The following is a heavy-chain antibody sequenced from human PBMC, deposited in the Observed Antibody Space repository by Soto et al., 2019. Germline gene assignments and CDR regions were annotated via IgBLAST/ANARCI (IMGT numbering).Heavy chain of an antibody. J-gene: IGHJ6*03. CDR1: GGSISSYY. CDR3: ARVSSSFATGGYYYYWYYMDV. V-gene: IGHV4-59*01. CDR2: IYYSGST. D-gene: IGHD6-6*01. Sequence: QVQLQESGPGLVKPSETLSLTCTVSGGSISSYYWSWIRQPPGKGLEWIGYIYYSGSTNYSPSLKSRVTISVDTSKNQFSLKLSSVSAAETAVYYCARVSSSFATGGYYYYWYYMDVWGKGTRVTVSS.